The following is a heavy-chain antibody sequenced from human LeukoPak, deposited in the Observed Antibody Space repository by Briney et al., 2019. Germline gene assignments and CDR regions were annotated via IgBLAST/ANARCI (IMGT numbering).Heavy chain of an antibody. CDR2: INPNSGGT. V-gene: IGHV1-2*02. J-gene: IGHJ4*02. Sequence: ASVKVSCKASGYTFTGYYMHWVRQAPGQGLEWMGWINPNSGGTYYAQKFQGRVTMTRDTSISTVYMELSRLRSDDTAVYYCARVGGDDWNDASDHWGQGTLVTVSS. CDR3: ARVGGDDWNDASDH. CDR1: GYTFTGYY. D-gene: IGHD1-1*01.